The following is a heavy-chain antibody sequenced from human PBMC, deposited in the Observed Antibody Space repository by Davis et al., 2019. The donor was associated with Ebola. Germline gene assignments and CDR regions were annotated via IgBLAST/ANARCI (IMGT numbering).Heavy chain of an antibody. CDR1: GFTVSSNY. CDR3: ARVSFYYDSSGSIDAFDI. Sequence: GGSLRLSCAASGFTVSSNYMSWVRQAPGKGLEWVSVIYSGGSTYYADSVKGRFTISRDNSKNTLYLQMNSLRAEDTAVYYCARVSFYYDSSGSIDAFDIWGQGTMVTVSS. D-gene: IGHD3-22*01. CDR2: IYSGGST. V-gene: IGHV3-66*01. J-gene: IGHJ3*02.